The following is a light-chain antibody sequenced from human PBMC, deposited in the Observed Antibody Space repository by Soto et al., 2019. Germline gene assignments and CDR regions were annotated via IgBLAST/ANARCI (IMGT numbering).Light chain of an antibody. V-gene: IGLV2-14*01. CDR1: SSDVGGYNY. Sequence: QSALTQPASVSGSPGQSITISCTGTSSDVGGYNYVSWYQQHPGQAPKLIIYEVSNRPSGVSNHFSGSKSGNTASLTISGLQAEDEADYYCSSYTATSTPVVFGGGTKVTVL. CDR3: SSYTATSTPVV. J-gene: IGLJ3*02. CDR2: EVS.